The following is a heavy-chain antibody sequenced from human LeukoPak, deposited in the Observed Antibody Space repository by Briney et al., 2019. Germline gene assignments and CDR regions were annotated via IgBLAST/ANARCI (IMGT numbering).Heavy chain of an antibody. Sequence: GGSLRLSCAASGFAFSGSFIHWVRQASGKGLEWVGRIKTKANNYATAHAASVQGRFTISRDDSRTTAYLQMNSLKTEDTAVYYCIRNSNGLYWFDPWGQGTLVTVSS. V-gene: IGHV3-73*01. D-gene: IGHD2-8*01. CDR1: GFAFSGSF. CDR3: IRNSNGLYWFDP. CDR2: IKTKANNYAT. J-gene: IGHJ5*02.